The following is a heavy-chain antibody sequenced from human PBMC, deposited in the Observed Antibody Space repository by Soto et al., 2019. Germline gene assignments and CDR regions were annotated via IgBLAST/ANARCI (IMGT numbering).Heavy chain of an antibody. CDR1: GGSIRSSYYY. D-gene: IGHD1-26*01. CDR2: IYNSGST. J-gene: IGHJ4*02. CDR3: ARGKPTSGSYPIPWYFDY. Sequence: SETLSLTCTVSGGSIRSSYYYWMWNRQAPGKVLEWIGYIYNSGSTYYNPSLKSRVTISVDTSKNQFSLKLTSVTAADTAVYYCARGKPTSGSYPIPWYFDYWGQGTLVTVSS. V-gene: IGHV4-30-4*01.